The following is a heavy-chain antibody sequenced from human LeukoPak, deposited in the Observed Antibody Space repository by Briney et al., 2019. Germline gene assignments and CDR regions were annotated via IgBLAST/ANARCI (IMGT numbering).Heavy chain of an antibody. D-gene: IGHD3-16*01. CDR2: IYYTGTT. J-gene: IGHJ3*01. Sequence: KASETLSLTRTVYGGSISVTYYWSWIRQHPGKGLEWIGYIYYTGTTDSNPSLKSRVTISLDTSKNQFSLNLSSVTAADTAVYYCARRWVYDKRAFDAWGQGTMVTVSS. V-gene: IGHV4-59*08. CDR3: ARRWVYDKRAFDA. CDR1: GGSISVTYY.